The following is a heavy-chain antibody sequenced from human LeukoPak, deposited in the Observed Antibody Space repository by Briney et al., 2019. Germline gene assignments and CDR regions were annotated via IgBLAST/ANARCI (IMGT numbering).Heavy chain of an antibody. V-gene: IGHV4-59*01. Sequence: SETLSPTCTVSGGSISSYYWSWIRQPPGKGLEWIGYIYYSGSTNYNPSLESRVTISVDTSKNQFSLKLSSVTAADTAVYYCARAGVVSNPNSYWYFDLWGRGTLVTVSS. CDR3: ARAGVVSNPNSYWYFDL. CDR1: GGSISSYY. D-gene: IGHD3-3*01. J-gene: IGHJ2*01. CDR2: IYYSGST.